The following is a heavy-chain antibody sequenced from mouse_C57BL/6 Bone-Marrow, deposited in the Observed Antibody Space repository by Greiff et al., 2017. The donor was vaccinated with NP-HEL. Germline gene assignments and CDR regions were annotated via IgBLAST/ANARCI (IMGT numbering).Heavy chain of an antibody. CDR3: TRRRRLRRDYYAMDY. V-gene: IGHV1-15*01. D-gene: IGHD2-4*01. J-gene: IGHJ4*01. CDR2: IDPETGGT. Sequence: QVQLQQSGAELVRPGASVTLSCKASGYTFTDYEMHWVKQTPVHGLEWIGAIDPETGGTAYNQKFKGKAILTADKSSSTAYMELRSLTSEDSAVYYCTRRRRLRRDYYAMDYWGQGTSVTVSS. CDR1: GYTFTDYE.